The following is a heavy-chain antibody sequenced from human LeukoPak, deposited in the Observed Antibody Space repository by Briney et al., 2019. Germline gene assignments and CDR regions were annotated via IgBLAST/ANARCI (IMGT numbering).Heavy chain of an antibody. CDR3: SRDGEAPGVYFDY. D-gene: IGHD3-10*01. CDR1: GYTLCDYC. Sequence: GGSLRLSCVPSGYTLCDYCIDCVRHALQRGRECGANIKKDGSEKYYVDSVKGRFTISRDNAKKSLYLQMNSMRADDTAVYYWSRDGEAPGVYFDYWGQGTLVTVTS. J-gene: IGHJ4*02. V-gene: IGHV3-7*03. CDR2: IKKDGSEK.